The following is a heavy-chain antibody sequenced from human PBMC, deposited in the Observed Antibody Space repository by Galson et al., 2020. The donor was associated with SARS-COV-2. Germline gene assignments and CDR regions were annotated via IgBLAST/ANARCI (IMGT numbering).Heavy chain of an antibody. J-gene: IGHJ5*02. CDR1: GGSISSSNW. CDR2: IYHSGST. V-gene: IGHV4-4*02. D-gene: IGHD3-22*01. CDR3: ASFSGYYSPA. Sequence: SETLSLTCAVSGGSISSSNWWSWVRQPPGKGLEWIGEIYHSGSTNYNPSLKSRVTILVDKSKNQFSLKLSSVTAADTAVYYCASFSGYYSPAWGQGTLVTVSS.